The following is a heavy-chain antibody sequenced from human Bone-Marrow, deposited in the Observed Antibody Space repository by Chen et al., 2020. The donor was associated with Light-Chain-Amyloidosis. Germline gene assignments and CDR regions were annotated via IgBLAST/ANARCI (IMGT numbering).Heavy chain of an antibody. CDR2: IYPDDSDA. D-gene: IGHD5-12*01. V-gene: IGHV5-51*01. CDR3: ARRRDGYNFDY. CDR1: GYTFPNYG. Sequence: EVQLEQSGPEVTKPGEYLKISCKGPGYTFPNYGIGWLRQMPGKGLEWMGVIYPDDSDARYSPSFEGQVTISADKSITTAYLQWRSLKASDTAMYYCARRRDGYNFDYWGQGTLVTVSS. J-gene: IGHJ4*02.